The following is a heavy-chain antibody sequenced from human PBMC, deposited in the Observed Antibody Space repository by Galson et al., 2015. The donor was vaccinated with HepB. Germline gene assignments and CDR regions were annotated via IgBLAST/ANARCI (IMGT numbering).Heavy chain of an antibody. V-gene: IGHV1-46*01. CDR1: GYTFTSYY. J-gene: IGHJ4*02. Sequence: SVKVSCKASGYTFTSYYMHWVRQAPGQGLEWMGIINPSGGSTSYAQKFQGRVTMTRDTSTSTVYMELSSLRSEDTAVYYCARDRDSSGWVEYYFDYWGQGTLVTVSS. CDR3: ARDRDSSGWVEYYFDY. D-gene: IGHD6-19*01. CDR2: INPSGGST.